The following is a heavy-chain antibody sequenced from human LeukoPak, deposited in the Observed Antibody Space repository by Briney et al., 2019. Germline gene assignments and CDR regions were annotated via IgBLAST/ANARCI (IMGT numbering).Heavy chain of an antibody. D-gene: IGHD2/OR15-2a*01. CDR3: AKNRGATAGTFDY. V-gene: IGHV3-11*01. J-gene: IGHJ4*02. Sequence: GGSLRLSCAASGFTFSDYYMSWIRQAPGKGLEWVSYISSSGNTIYYADSVKGRFTISRDNARNSLHLQMNSLRADDTAVYYCAKNRGATAGTFDYWGPGTLVTVSS. CDR1: GFTFSDYY. CDR2: ISSSGNTI.